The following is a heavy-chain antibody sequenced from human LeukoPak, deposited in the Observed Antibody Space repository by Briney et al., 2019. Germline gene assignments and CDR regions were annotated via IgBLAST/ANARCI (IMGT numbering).Heavy chain of an antibody. D-gene: IGHD6-6*01. CDR1: GGSFSGYY. Sequence: SETLSLTCAVYGGSFSGYYWSWIRQPPGKGLEWIGEINHSGSTNYNPSLKSRVTISVDTSKNQFSLKLSSVTAADTAVYYCARVGGAARLIDYWGQGTLVTVSS. CDR3: ARVGGAARLIDY. V-gene: IGHV4-34*01. J-gene: IGHJ4*02. CDR2: INHSGST.